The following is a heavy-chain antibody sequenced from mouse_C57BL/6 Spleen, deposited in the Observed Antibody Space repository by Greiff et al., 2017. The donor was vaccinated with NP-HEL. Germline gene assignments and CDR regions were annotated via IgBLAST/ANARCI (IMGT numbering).Heavy chain of an antibody. D-gene: IGHD1-3*01. Sequence: EVKLVESGGGLVQPGGSLKLSCAASGFTFSSYGMSWVRQTPDKRLELVATINSNGGSTYYPDSVKGRFTISRDNAKNTLYLQMSSLKSEDTAMYYCARRARTITWGQGTTLTVSS. CDR2: INSNGGST. CDR3: ARRARTIT. V-gene: IGHV5-6-3*01. J-gene: IGHJ2*01. CDR1: GFTFSSYG.